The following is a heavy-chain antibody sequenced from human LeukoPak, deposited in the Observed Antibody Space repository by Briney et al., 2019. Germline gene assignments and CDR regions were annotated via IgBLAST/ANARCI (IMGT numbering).Heavy chain of an antibody. CDR2: ISYSGGT. CDR3: ARGLYTTRRESDY. CDR1: GGSFSGYY. D-gene: IGHD3-16*01. V-gene: IGHV4-59*01. Sequence: SETLSLTCAVYGGSFSGYYWSWIRQPPGKGLEWIGYISYSGGTNCNPSLKSRVIISIDTSKNQFSLKLSSVTDADTAVYFCARGLYTTRRESDYWGQGTLVTVSS. J-gene: IGHJ4*02.